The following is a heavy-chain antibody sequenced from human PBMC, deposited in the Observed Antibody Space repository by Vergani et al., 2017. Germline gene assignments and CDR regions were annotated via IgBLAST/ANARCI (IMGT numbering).Heavy chain of an antibody. J-gene: IGHJ4*02. D-gene: IGHD1-20*01. CDR3: ARGTTLTGPFDY. CDR1: GFTFRSYS. Sequence: EVQLVESGGGLVQPGGSLRLSCAASGFTFRSYSMNWVRPAPGKGLAWVSSISSSSSYIYYGDSVKGRFTISRDNAKNSLYLQMNSLRAEDTAVYYCARGTTLTGPFDYWGQGTLVTVSS. V-gene: IGHV3-21*01. CDR2: ISSSSSYI.